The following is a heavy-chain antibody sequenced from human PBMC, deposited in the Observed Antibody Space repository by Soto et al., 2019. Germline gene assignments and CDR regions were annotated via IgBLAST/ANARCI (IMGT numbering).Heavy chain of an antibody. J-gene: IGHJ4*02. Sequence: QVQLQESGPGLVKPSETLSLTCTVSGGSISSYYWSWIRQPPGKGLEWIGYIYYSGSTNYNPSLKSRVTISVDTSKNQFSLKLSAVTAADTAVYYCARGLISSGWAYYCDYWGQGTLVTVSS. CDR1: GGSISSYY. V-gene: IGHV4-59*01. D-gene: IGHD6-19*01. CDR2: IYYSGST. CDR3: ARGLISSGWAYYCDY.